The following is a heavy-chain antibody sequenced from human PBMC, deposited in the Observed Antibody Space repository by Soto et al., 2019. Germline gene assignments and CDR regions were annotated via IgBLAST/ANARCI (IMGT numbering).Heavy chain of an antibody. CDR1: GFTFSSYW. CDR3: ARGALFGVVYFEKDFDY. Sequence: PGGSLRLSCAASGFTFSSYWMHWVRQAPGKGLVWVSRINSDGSSTSYADSVKGRFTISRDNAKNTLYLQMNSLRAEDTAVYYCARGALFGVVYFEKDFDYWGQGTLVTVSS. V-gene: IGHV3-74*01. D-gene: IGHD3-3*01. J-gene: IGHJ4*02. CDR2: INSDGSST.